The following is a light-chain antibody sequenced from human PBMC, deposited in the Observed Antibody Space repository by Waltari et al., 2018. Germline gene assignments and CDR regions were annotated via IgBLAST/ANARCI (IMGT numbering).Light chain of an antibody. V-gene: IGKV6-21*01. CDR1: HNIGGR. CDR3: HHSSSLPYS. Sequence: ELVLTKSPAFQSLTPKGSVSITCRASHNIGGRLHWYQQKPGQSPKILIMYSSQSFSGVPSRFSGSGSGTEFTLTIDSLEAEDAATYYCHHSSSLPYSFGQGTKLEI. J-gene: IGKJ2*01. CDR2: YSS.